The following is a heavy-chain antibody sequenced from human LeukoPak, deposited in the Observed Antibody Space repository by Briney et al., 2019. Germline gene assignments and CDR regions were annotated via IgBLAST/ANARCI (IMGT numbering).Heavy chain of an antibody. Sequence: GGSLRLSCAASGFTVSTNYMTWVRQAPGKGLEWVSLIYSGGSTYYAASVKGRFTISRDNSKNTLYLQLNSLRAEDTAVYYCALTMVHLGRLDYYFHYWGRGTLVTVSS. V-gene: IGHV3-53*01. CDR3: ALTMVHLGRLDYYFHY. D-gene: IGHD3-10*01. CDR1: GFTVSTNY. CDR2: IYSGGST. J-gene: IGHJ4*02.